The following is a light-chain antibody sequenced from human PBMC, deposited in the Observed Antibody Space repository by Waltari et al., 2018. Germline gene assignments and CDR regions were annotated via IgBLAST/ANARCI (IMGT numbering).Light chain of an antibody. CDR2: GAS. CDR3: QHYLRLPVT. J-gene: IGKJ1*01. CDR1: QSVSRA. Sequence: EIVLTQSPGTLSLSLGERANHPCRASQSVSRALAWYQQKPGQAPRLLIYGASTRATGIPDRFSGSGSGTDFSLTISRLEPDDFAVYYCQHYLRLPVTFGQGTTVEI. V-gene: IGKV3-20*01.